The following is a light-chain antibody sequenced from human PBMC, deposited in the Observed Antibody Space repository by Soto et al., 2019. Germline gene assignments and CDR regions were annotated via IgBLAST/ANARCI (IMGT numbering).Light chain of an antibody. Sequence: EIVLTQSPGTLSVSPGERATLSCRASQSVSSKLAWYQQKPGQAPRLVIYDTYTRATDIQARFSGSGSGTDFTLTIRRLEPEDFAVYYCKQYGSSPRTFGQGTKVDIK. CDR1: QSVSSK. V-gene: IGKV3-20*01. CDR2: DTY. CDR3: KQYGSSPRT. J-gene: IGKJ1*01.